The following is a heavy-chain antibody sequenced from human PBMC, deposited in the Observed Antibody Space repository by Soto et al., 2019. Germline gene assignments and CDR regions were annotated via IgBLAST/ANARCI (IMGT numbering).Heavy chain of an antibody. D-gene: IGHD3-9*01. CDR1: GGSFSGYY. V-gene: IGHV4-34*01. CDR2: INHSGST. J-gene: IGHJ5*02. Sequence: PSETLSLTCAVYGGSFSGYYWSWIRQPPGKGLEWIEEINHSGSTNYNPSLKSRVTISVDTSKNQFSLKLSSVTAADTAVYYCARSGYDILTGYFNWFDPWGQGTLVTVSS. CDR3: ARSGYDILTGYFNWFDP.